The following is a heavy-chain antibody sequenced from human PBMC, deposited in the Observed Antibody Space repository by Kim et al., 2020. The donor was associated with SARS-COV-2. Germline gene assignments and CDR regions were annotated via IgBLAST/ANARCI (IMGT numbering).Heavy chain of an antibody. D-gene: IGHD6-13*01. V-gene: IGHV3-33*01. J-gene: IGHJ5*02. CDR3: ARERQQLVRANWFDP. CDR1: GFTFSSYG. CDR2: IWYDGSNK. Sequence: GGSLRLSCAASGFTFSSYGMHWVRQAPGKGLEWVAVIWYDGSNKYYADSVKGRFTISRDNSKNTLYLQMNSLRAEDTAVYYCARERQQLVRANWFDPWGQGTLVTVSS.